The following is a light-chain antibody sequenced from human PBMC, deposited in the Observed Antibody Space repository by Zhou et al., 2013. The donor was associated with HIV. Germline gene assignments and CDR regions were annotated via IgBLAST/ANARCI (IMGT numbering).Light chain of an antibody. Sequence: DIVMSQSPLSLPVTPGEPASISCRSSQSLLHSNGYNYLDWYLQKPGQSPQLLIYLGSNRASGVPDRFSGSGSGTDFTLKISRVEAEDVGSYYCMQTIQYPRTFGQGTKVEVK. CDR1: QSLLHSNGYNY. J-gene: IGKJ1*01. CDR2: LGS. V-gene: IGKV2-28*01. CDR3: MQTIQYPRT.